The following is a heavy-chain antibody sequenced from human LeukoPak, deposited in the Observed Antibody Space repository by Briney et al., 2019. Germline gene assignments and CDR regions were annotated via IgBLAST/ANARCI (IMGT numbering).Heavy chain of an antibody. CDR3: AKVGYSSGWSSGYYYYYGMDV. D-gene: IGHD6-19*01. Sequence: PGGSLRLSCAASGFTFSSYAMSWVRQAPGKGLERVSAISGSGGSTYYADSVKGRFTISRDNSKNTLYLQMNSLRAEDTAVYYCAKVGYSSGWSSGYYYYYGMDVWGKGTTVTVSS. V-gene: IGHV3-23*01. J-gene: IGHJ6*04. CDR1: GFTFSSYA. CDR2: ISGSGGST.